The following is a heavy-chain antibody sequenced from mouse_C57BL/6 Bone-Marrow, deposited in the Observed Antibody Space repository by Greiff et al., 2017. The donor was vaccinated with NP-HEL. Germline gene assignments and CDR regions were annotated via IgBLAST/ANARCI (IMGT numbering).Heavy chain of an antibody. D-gene: IGHD3-2*02. Sequence: VQLQQPGAELVRPGTSVKLSCKASGYTFTSYWMHWVKQRPGQGLEWIGVIDPSDSYTNYNQKFKGKATLTVDTSSSTAYMQLSSLTSEDSAVYYCARGLRPFAYWGQGTLVTVSA. V-gene: IGHV1-59*01. J-gene: IGHJ3*01. CDR2: IDPSDSYT. CDR3: ARGLRPFAY. CDR1: GYTFTSYW.